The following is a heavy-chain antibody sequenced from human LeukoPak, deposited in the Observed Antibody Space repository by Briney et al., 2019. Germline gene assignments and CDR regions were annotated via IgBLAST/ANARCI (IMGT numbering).Heavy chain of an antibody. CDR2: IWYDGSNK. CDR1: VFTFSSYG. D-gene: IGHD3-22*01. V-gene: IGHV3-33*01. Sequence: PGGSLRLPCAASVFTFSSYGMHWVRQAPGKGLEWVAVIWYDGSNKYYADSVKGRFTISRDNSKNTLYLQMNSLRAEDTAVYYCARDLSYYYDSSGSAAWGQGTLVTVSS. CDR3: ARDLSYYYDSSGSAA. J-gene: IGHJ5*02.